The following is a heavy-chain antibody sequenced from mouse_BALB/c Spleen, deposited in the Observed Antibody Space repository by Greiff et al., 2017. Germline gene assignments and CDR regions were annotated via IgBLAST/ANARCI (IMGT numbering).Heavy chain of an antibody. D-gene: IGHD2-4*01. J-gene: IGHJ3*01. CDR3: TRDGRDYGSFAY. CDR1: GFTFSSYT. V-gene: IGHV5-6-4*01. CDR2: ISSGGSYT. Sequence: EVKLEESGGGLVKPGGSLKLSCAASGFTFSSYTMSWVRQTPEKRLEWVATISSGGSYTYYPDSVKGRFTISRDNAKNTLYLQMSSLKSEDTAMYYCTRDGRDYGSFAYWGQGTLVTGAA.